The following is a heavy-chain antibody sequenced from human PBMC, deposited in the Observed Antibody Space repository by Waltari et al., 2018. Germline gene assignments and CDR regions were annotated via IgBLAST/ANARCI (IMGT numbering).Heavy chain of an antibody. CDR2: IYRGGST. Sequence: EVQLVDSGGDFINPGGSLSLSCAAPGFTVSITYMPWGRQAPGKGLEWVSIIYRGGSTYYADSVRGRFTASENNSKNTLDLQMDRLRAEDTAVYYCARGGLTATTKYAPWYFDLWGRGTLVTVSS. J-gene: IGHJ2*01. D-gene: IGHD1-7*01. CDR1: GFTVSITY. CDR3: ARGGLTATTKYAPWYFDL. V-gene: IGHV3-53*01.